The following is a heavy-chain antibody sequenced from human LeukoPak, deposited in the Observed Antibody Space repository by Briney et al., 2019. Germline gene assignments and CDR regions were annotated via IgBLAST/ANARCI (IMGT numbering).Heavy chain of an antibody. D-gene: IGHD6-13*01. CDR2: INPSGGST. CDR1: GGTFSSYA. V-gene: IGHV1-46*01. Sequence: ASVKVSCKASGGTFSSYAISWVRQAPGQGLEWMGIINPSGGSTSYAQKFQGRVTMTRDTSTSTVYMELSSLRSEDTAVYYCARVAAAGTDYWGQGTLVTVSS. J-gene: IGHJ4*02. CDR3: ARVAAAGTDY.